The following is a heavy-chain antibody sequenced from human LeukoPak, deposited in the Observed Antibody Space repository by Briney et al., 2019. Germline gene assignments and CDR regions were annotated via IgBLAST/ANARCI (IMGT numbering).Heavy chain of an antibody. CDR2: ISSSSSYK. Sequence: GGSLRLSCAASGFTFSSHGMNWVRQAPGKGLEWVSSISSSSSYKYYADSVKGRFTISRDNAKNSLYLQMNSLRAEDTAVYYCARALGGSGSYYEDYWGQGTLVTVSS. D-gene: IGHD3-10*01. V-gene: IGHV3-21*01. J-gene: IGHJ4*02. CDR1: GFTFSSHG. CDR3: ARALGGSGSYYEDY.